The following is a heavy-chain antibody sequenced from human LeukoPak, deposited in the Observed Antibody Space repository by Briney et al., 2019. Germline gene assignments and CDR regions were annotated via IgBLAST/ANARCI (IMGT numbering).Heavy chain of an antibody. CDR3: ASSYYYYMDV. J-gene: IGHJ6*03. CDR1: GGSISSYY. D-gene: IGHD3-10*01. CDR2: IYYSGTT. V-gene: IGHV4-59*08. Sequence: SETLSLTCTVSGGSISSYYWSWIRQPPGKGLEWIGYIYYSGTTNYNPSLKSRVTISVDTSNNQFSLKLSSVTAADTAVYYCASSYYYYMDVWGKGTTVTVSS.